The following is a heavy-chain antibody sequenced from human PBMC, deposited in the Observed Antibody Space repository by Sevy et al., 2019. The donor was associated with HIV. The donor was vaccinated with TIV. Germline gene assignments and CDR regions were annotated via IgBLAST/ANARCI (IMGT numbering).Heavy chain of an antibody. D-gene: IGHD3-22*01. CDR3: ATTKDYYDSSGYPFHY. V-gene: IGHV1-24*01. CDR1: GYTLAKFS. J-gene: IGHJ4*02. Sequence: ASVKVSCKVSGYTLAKFSIHWVRQAPGKGLEWMTSFDPEDGDPEDGKTIYAQKFLGRVTMTEDTSTDTAYMELSSLRSDDTAVYYCATTKDYYDSSGYPFHYWGQGTLVTVSS. CDR2: FDPEDGDPEDGKT.